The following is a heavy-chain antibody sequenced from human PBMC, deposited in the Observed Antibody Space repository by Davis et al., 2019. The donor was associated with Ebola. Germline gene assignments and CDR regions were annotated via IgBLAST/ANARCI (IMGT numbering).Heavy chain of an antibody. CDR1: GYSFTDDG. CDR3: ARDVRGITGPSEY. V-gene: IGHV1-18*01. Sequence: AASVKVSCKASGYSFTDDGISWVRQAPGQGLEWMGWISTYYGNTNYAQKVQGRITMTTDTSTSTAYMELRSLRSDDTARYYCARDVRGITGPSEYWGQGTLVTVSS. J-gene: IGHJ4*02. D-gene: IGHD1-1*01. CDR2: ISTYYGNT.